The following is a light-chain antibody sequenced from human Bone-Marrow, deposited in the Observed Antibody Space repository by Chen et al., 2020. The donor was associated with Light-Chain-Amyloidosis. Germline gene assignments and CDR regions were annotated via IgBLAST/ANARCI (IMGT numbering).Light chain of an antibody. Sequence: SYVLTQPPSVSVSPGQTASITCSGDDLPTKYAYWYQQKPGQAPVLVIHSDTERPSGISERFSGSSSGTTATLTISGVQAEDEADYHCQSADSSGTYDVIFGGGTKLTVL. V-gene: IGLV3-25*03. CDR2: SDT. CDR1: DLPTKY. CDR3: QSADSSGTYDVI. J-gene: IGLJ2*01.